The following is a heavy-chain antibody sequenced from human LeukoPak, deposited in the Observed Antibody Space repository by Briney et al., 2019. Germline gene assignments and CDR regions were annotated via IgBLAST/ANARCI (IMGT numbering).Heavy chain of an antibody. CDR3: ARYDYGDYFSYFDY. D-gene: IGHD4-17*01. Sequence: SETLSLTCAVYGGSFSGYYWSWIRQPPGKGLEWIGEINHSGSTNYNPSLKSRVTISVDTSKNQFSLKLSSVTAADTAVYYCARYDYGDYFSYFDYWGQGTLVTVSS. CDR1: GGSFSGYY. CDR2: INHSGST. J-gene: IGHJ4*02. V-gene: IGHV4-34*01.